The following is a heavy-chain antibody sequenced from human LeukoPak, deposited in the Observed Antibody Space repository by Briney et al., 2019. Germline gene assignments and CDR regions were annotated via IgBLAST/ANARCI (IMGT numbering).Heavy chain of an antibody. CDR3: ARSWFSTGPADY. V-gene: IGHV4-34*01. CDR1: GGSFSGYY. D-gene: IGHD6-13*01. CDR2: INHSGST. J-gene: IGHJ4*02. Sequence: SETLSLTCAVYGGSFSGYYWSWIRQPPGKGLEWIWEINHSGSTNYNPSLKSRVTISVDTSKNQFSLKLSSVTAADTAVYYCARSWFSTGPADYWRGGTLVTVSS.